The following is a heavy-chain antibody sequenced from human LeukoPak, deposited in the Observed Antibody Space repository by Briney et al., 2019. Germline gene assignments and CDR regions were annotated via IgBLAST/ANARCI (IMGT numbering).Heavy chain of an antibody. J-gene: IGHJ3*02. CDR3: ARGLIAYVHDAFDI. Sequence: GGSLRPSCAASGFTFSDYYMSWIRQAPGKGLEWVSYISSSGSTIYYADSVKGRFTISRDNAKNSLYLQMNSLRAEDTAVYYCARGLIAYVHDAFDIWGQGTMVTVSS. CDR2: ISSSGSTI. V-gene: IGHV3-11*01. D-gene: IGHD2-8*01. CDR1: GFTFSDYY.